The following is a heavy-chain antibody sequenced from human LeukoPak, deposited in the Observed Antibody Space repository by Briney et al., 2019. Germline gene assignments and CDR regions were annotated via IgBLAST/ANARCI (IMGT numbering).Heavy chain of an antibody. J-gene: IGHJ4*01. V-gene: IGHV3-23*01. CDR1: GFTFNSYA. D-gene: IGHD2-21*01. Sequence: PGGSLRLSCAASGFTFNSYAMSWVRQAPGQGLDWVSAVSADGDYTYYADSVKGRFSISRDNSKNTLYLQMNSLRVGDTAVYYCAKRSYCDDINCRDFDCWGQGTLVTVSS. CDR2: VSADGDYT. CDR3: AKRSYCDDINCRDFDC.